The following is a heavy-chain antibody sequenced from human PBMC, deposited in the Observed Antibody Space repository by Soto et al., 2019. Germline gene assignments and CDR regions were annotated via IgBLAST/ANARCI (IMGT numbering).Heavy chain of an antibody. Sequence: EVQLVESGGGLVQPGGSLRLSCATSGLTFSFYSMNWVRQAPGKGLEWLSYISSSSSSVYYADSIKGRFNVSRDNGKNSLFLQMNSLRDEDTGVYYCATHCSRASCQTHWGQGTLVTVSS. D-gene: IGHD2-2*01. CDR2: ISSSSSSV. CDR3: ATHCSRASCQTH. J-gene: IGHJ4*02. CDR1: GLTFSFYS. V-gene: IGHV3-48*02.